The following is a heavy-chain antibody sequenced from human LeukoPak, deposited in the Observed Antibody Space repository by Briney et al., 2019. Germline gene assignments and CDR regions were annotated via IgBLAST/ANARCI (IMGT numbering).Heavy chain of an antibody. Sequence: SETLSLTCTVSGGSISSYYWSWIRQPAGKGLEWIGRIYTSGSTNYNPSLKSRVTMSVDTSKNQFSLKLSSVTAADTAVYYCARERGCSGGSCYSGWLDPWGQGTLVTVSS. J-gene: IGHJ5*02. CDR2: IYTSGST. CDR3: ARERGCSGGSCYSGWLDP. CDR1: GGSISSYY. V-gene: IGHV4-4*07. D-gene: IGHD2-15*01.